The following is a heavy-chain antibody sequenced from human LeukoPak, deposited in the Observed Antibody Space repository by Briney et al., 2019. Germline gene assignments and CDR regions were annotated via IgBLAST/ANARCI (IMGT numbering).Heavy chain of an antibody. D-gene: IGHD2-2*02. Sequence: SETLSLTCTVSGGSISSYYWSWIRQPPGKGLEWIGYIYYSGGTNYNPSLKSRVTISVDTSKNQFSLKLSSVTAADTAVYYCARDRAIGDAFDIWGQGTMVTVSS. V-gene: IGHV4-59*12. J-gene: IGHJ3*02. CDR2: IYYSGGT. CDR3: ARDRAIGDAFDI. CDR1: GGSISSYY.